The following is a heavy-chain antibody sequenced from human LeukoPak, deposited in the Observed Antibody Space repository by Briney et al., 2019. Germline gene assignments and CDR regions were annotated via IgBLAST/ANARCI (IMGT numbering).Heavy chain of an antibody. J-gene: IGHJ1*01. CDR1: GFTFRTYG. Sequence: PGRSLRLSCAATGFTFRTYGMHWVRQAPGKGLDWVAFIRYDATTKYYADSVKGRFTISRDNSKNTLYLQMNSLRDEDTAVYYCAKGVPGITAAGTPAEYFQHWGQGTLVTVSS. CDR3: AKGVPGITAAGTPAEYFQH. V-gene: IGHV3-30*02. D-gene: IGHD6-13*01. CDR2: IRYDATTK.